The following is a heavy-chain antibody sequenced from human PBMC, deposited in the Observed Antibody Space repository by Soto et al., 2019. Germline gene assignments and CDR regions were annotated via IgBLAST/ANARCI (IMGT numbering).Heavy chain of an antibody. D-gene: IGHD3-10*01. CDR3: ARDPSPYGSGNYGFDY. CDR1: GGSIRSNTW. J-gene: IGHJ4*01. CDR2: IHHRGSA. Sequence: QVQLQESGPGLVKPSGTLSLTCAVSGGSIRSNTWWSWVRQPPGKGLEWIGEIHHRGSANYNPSLKGRVTMSVDESKNLFSLSLTSVTAADTAVYFCARDPSPYGSGNYGFDYWGPGTLVTVSS. V-gene: IGHV4-4*02.